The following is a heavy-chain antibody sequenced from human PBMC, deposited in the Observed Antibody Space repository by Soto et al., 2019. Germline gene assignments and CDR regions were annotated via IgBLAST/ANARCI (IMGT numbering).Heavy chain of an antibody. J-gene: IGHJ4*02. CDR1: GGSFNANY. Sequence: QVQLQQWGAGLLKPSETLSLTCAVSGGSFNANYWSWIRQPPGKGLEWIGEIYHSGKTNYNPSLKSRLTISVDTSKNQFSLKLNSVTAADTAVYYCASARWDYWGQGTLVTVSS. V-gene: IGHV4-34*01. CDR2: IYHSGKT. CDR3: ASARWDY.